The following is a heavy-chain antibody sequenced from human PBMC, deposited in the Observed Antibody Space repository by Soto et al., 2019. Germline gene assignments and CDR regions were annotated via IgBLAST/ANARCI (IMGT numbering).Heavy chain of an antibody. CDR3: ARGDPRGPLITFGGVIVPGSAFDI. Sequence: QVQLVESGGGVVQPGRSLRLSCAASGFTFSSYGMHWVRQAPGKGLEWVAVIWYDGSNKYYADSVKGRFTISRDNSKNTLYLKMNSLRAEDTAVYYCARGDPRGPLITFGGVIVPGSAFDIWGQGTMVTVSS. V-gene: IGHV3-33*01. D-gene: IGHD3-16*02. CDR2: IWYDGSNK. J-gene: IGHJ3*02. CDR1: GFTFSSYG.